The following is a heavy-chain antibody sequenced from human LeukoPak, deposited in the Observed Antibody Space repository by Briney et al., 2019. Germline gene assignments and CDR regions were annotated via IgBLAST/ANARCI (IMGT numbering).Heavy chain of an antibody. V-gene: IGHV4-30-2*01. CDR2: TYHSGST. CDR3: ARGVDTASGDGFDI. Sequence: PSETLSLTCTVSGGSISMTGYSWSWIRQPPGQGLEWLAYTYHSGSTYYNPSLKSRLTISLDRSRNQFSLKLSSVTAADSAVYYCARGVDTASGDGFDIWGQGTMVTVSS. D-gene: IGHD5-18*01. CDR1: GGSISMTGYS. J-gene: IGHJ3*02.